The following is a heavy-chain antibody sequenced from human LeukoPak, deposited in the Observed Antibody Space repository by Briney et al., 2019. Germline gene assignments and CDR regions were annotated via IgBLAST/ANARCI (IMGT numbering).Heavy chain of an antibody. CDR1: GFTFSSYS. Sequence: DPGGSLRLSCAASGFTFSSYSMNWVRQAPGKGLEWVSHITASGTAMFYADSVKGRFTISRDNAKNSLYLQMISLRDEDTAVYYCASSGSYRFDYWGQGTLVAVSS. CDR2: ITASGTAM. D-gene: IGHD1-26*01. CDR3: ASSGSYRFDY. V-gene: IGHV3-48*02. J-gene: IGHJ4*02.